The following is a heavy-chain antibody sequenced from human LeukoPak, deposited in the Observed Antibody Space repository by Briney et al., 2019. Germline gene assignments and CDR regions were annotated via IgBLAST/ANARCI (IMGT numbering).Heavy chain of an antibody. CDR1: GFTFSSYW. Sequence: GGSLRLSCAASGFTFSSYWMHWVRHAPGKGLVWVSRINSEGSSTSYADSVKGRFTIYRDNAKNTLYLQMNSLRAEDTAVYFCAREMKVFGTDRGAFDIWGQGTMVTVSS. CDR2: INSEGSST. V-gene: IGHV3-74*01. J-gene: IGHJ3*02. D-gene: IGHD3-10*02. CDR3: AREMKVFGTDRGAFDI.